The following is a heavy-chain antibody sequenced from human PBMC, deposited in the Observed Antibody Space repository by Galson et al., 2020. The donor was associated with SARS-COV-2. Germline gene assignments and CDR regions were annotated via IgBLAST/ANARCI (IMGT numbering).Heavy chain of an antibody. CDR1: GGSFSAHY. D-gene: IGHD6-13*01. J-gene: IGHJ4*02. Sequence: SETLSLTCAAYGGSFSAHYWSWIRQPPGKGLEWIGEINPSGSTNYNPSLKSRVTISVDTSKNQFSLKLSSVTAADTAVYYCARGKPGYSSSWYTNWCQGTLVTVSS. V-gene: IGHV4-34*01. CDR2: INPSGST. CDR3: ARGKPGYSSSWYTN.